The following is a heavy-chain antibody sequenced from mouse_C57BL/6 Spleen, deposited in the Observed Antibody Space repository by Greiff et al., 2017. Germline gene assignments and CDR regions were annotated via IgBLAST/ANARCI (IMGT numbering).Heavy chain of an antibody. CDR3: ASLYYGSTHWYFDV. D-gene: IGHD1-1*01. Sequence: QVQLQQPGAELVKPGASVKLSCKASGYTFTSYWMHWVKQRPGRGLEWIGRIDPTSGGTKYNEKFKGKATLTVDKPSSTAYMQLSSLTSEDSAVYYCASLYYGSTHWYFDVWGTGTTVTVAS. CDR2: IDPTSGGT. CDR1: GYTFTSYW. V-gene: IGHV1-72*01. J-gene: IGHJ1*03.